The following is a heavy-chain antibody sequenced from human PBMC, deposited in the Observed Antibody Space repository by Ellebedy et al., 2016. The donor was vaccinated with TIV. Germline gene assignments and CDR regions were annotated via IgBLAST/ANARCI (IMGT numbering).Heavy chain of an antibody. CDR3: ARDSPGWSAFDI. V-gene: IGHV3-23*01. CDR2: LTADGRST. D-gene: IGHD3-9*01. CDR1: GFSLSNSF. J-gene: IGHJ3*02. Sequence: GGSLRLSXAASGFSLSNSFMSWIRQAPGKGLEWVSTLTADGRSTYFADSVKGRFTISRDNSKNTVYLQMNSLRDEDTAVYYCARDSPGWSAFDIWGQGTMVTVSS.